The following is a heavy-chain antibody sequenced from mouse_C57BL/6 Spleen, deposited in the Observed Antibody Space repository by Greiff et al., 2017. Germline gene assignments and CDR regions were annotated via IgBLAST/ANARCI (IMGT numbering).Heavy chain of an antibody. D-gene: IGHD2-4*01. Sequence: QVQLQQPGAELVKPGASVKMSCKASGYTFTSYWITWVKQRPGQGLEWIGDIFPGSGSTNYNEKFKSKATLTVDTSSSTAYMQLSSLTSEDSAVYYCARMSEDYDLYYYAVDYWGQGTSVTVSS. CDR3: ARMSEDYDLYYYAVDY. J-gene: IGHJ4*01. CDR1: GYTFTSYW. CDR2: IFPGSGST. V-gene: IGHV1-55*01.